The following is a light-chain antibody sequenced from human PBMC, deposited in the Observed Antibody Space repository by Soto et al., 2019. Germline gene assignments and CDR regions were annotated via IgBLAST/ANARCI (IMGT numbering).Light chain of an antibody. CDR1: SSDVGGYNY. CDR2: EVS. V-gene: IGLV2-14*01. Sequence: QSVLTQPASVSGSPGQSITISCTGTSSDVGGYNYVSWYQQHPGKAPKLIIYEVSNRPSGVSNRFSGSKSGNTASLTISGLQAEDDGDYYCSSYTINSALYVFGSGTKVTVL. CDR3: SSYTINSALYV. J-gene: IGLJ1*01.